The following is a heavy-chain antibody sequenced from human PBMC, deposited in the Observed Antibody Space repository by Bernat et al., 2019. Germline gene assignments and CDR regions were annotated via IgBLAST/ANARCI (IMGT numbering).Heavy chain of an antibody. CDR2: INRDESSA. Sequence: EVQLVESGGDLVQPGGSLRLSCAASGFTFSDYWIYWVRQAPGKGLVWVSRINRDESSASYADSVKGRFTISRDNAKNTLYLQMNSLRGEETALYYCARDKGEGGSIDIWGQGRMVTVSS. J-gene: IGHJ3*02. CDR3: ARDKGEGGSIDI. V-gene: IGHV3-74*01. CDR1: GFTFSDYW. D-gene: IGHD2-15*01.